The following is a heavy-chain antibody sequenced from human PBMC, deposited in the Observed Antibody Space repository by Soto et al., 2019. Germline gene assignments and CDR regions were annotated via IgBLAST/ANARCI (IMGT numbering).Heavy chain of an antibody. J-gene: IGHJ4*02. CDR3: ARDPCR. CDR2: IFHSGST. CDR1: GGSISSGGYS. Sequence: QLQLPESGSGLVKPSQTLSLTCAVSGGSISSGGYSWSWIRQPPRKGLEWIGYIFHSGSTYYNPSLKSRVTIAVDRSKNQFSLKLSAVTAADTTVYYCARDPCRWGQGTQVTVSS. V-gene: IGHV4-30-2*01.